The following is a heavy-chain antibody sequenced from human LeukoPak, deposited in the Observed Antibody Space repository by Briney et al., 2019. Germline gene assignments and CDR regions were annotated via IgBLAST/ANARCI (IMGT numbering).Heavy chain of an antibody. CDR3: ARAKVWFGELLEAFDI. CDR2: ISAYNGNT. J-gene: IGHJ3*02. D-gene: IGHD3-10*01. V-gene: IGHV1-18*01. Sequence: ASVKVSCKASGYTFTSYGISWVRQAPGQGLEWMGWISAYNGNTNYAQKLQGRVTMTTDTSTSTAYMELRSLRSDDTAVYYRARAKVWFGELLEAFDIWGQGTMVTVSS. CDR1: GYTFTSYG.